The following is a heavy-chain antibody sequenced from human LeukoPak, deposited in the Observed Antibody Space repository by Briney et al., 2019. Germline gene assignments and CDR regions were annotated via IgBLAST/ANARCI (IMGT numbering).Heavy chain of an antibody. CDR1: GGSISGYY. CDR2: IYYSGST. D-gene: IGHD6-6*01. V-gene: IGHV4-59*01. CDR3: ARVSYSSSGDY. J-gene: IGHJ4*02. Sequence: PSETLSLTCTVSGGSISGYYWSWIRQPPGKGLEWIGYIYYSGSTNYNPSLKSRVTISVDTSKNQFSLKLSSVTAADTAVYYCARVSYSSSGDYWGQGTLVTVSS.